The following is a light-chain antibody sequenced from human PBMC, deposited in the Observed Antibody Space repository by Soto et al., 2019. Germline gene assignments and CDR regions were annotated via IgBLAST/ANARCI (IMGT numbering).Light chain of an antibody. CDR1: QSINNF. V-gene: IGKV1-39*01. Sequence: DIQMTQSQSSLSASVGDRVTITCRASQSINNFLTWYQQKRGEAPKLLISAASSLQSGVPSRFIGSGSGTDFTLPISSLQPEDFATYYCQQSYRIPDTFGQGTKLEI. CDR3: QQSYRIPDT. J-gene: IGKJ2*01. CDR2: AAS.